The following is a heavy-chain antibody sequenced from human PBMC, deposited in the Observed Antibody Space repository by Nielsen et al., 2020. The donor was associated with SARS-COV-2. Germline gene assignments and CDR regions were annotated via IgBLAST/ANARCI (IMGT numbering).Heavy chain of an antibody. CDR2: IYYSGST. V-gene: IGHV4-30-4*01. CDR1: GGSISSGDYY. D-gene: IGHD6-13*01. Sequence: SETLSLTCTVSGGSISSGDYYWSWIRQPPGKGLEWIGYIYYSGSTYYNPSLKSRVTISVDTSKNQFSLKLSSVTAADTAVYYCATGAAAGTQNWFDSWGQGTLVTVSS. J-gene: IGHJ5*01. CDR3: ATGAAAGTQNWFDS.